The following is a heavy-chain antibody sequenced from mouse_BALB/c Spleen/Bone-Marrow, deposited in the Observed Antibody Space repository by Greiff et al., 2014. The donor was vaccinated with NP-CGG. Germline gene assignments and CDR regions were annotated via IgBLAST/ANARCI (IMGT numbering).Heavy chain of an antibody. CDR2: IWTGGGT. V-gene: IGHV2-9-2*01. Sequence: QVQLKESGPGLVAPSQSLSITCTVSGFSLTSYDISWIRQPPGKGLEWLGVIWTGGGTSYNSAFMSRLSITKDNSKSQVFLKMNSLQTDESAIYYCVRGYYYGSSPFDYWGQGTTLTVSS. D-gene: IGHD1-1*01. J-gene: IGHJ2*01. CDR1: GFSLTSYD. CDR3: VRGYYYGSSPFDY.